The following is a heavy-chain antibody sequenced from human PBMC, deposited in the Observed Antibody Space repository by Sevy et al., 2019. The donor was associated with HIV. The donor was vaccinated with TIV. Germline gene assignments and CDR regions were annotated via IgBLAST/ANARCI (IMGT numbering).Heavy chain of an antibody. V-gene: IGHV3-53*01. CDR1: GFTVSSNY. CDR2: IYSGGTT. J-gene: IGHJ6*02. CDR3: AGEREFTIFGVLIEYGMDV. D-gene: IGHD3-3*01. Sequence: GGSLRLSCAASGFTVSSNYMSWVRQAPGKGLEWVSVIYSGGTTYYADSVKGRFTISRDNSKNTLYLQMNNLRAEDTAVYYGAGEREFTIFGVLIEYGMDVWGQGTTVTVSS.